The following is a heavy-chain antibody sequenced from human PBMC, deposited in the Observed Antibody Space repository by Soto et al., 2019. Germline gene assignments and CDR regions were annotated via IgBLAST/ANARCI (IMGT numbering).Heavy chain of an antibody. CDR3: ARDSYGSGRGYYGMDV. V-gene: IGHV4-30-4*01. CDR1: GGSISSGDYY. J-gene: IGHJ6*02. CDR2: IYYSGST. D-gene: IGHD3-10*01. Sequence: PSETLYLTCTVSGGSISSGDYYWSWIRQPPGKGLEWIGYIYYSGSTYYNPSLKSRVTISVDTSKNQFSLKLSSVTAADTAVYYCARDSYGSGRGYYGMDVWGQGTTVTVSS.